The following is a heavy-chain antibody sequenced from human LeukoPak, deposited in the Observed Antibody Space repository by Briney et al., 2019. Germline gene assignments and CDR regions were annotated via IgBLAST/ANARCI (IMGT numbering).Heavy chain of an antibody. V-gene: IGHV3-53*01. Sequence: GGSLRLSCAASGFTVGSNYMSWVRQAPGKGVEWVSVIYSGGSTYYADSVKGRFTISRDNSKNTLYLQMNSLRAEDTAVYYCARERTGTTPYFDYWGQGTLVTVSS. CDR2: IYSGGST. J-gene: IGHJ4*02. D-gene: IGHD1-1*01. CDR3: ARERTGTTPYFDY. CDR1: GFTVGSNY.